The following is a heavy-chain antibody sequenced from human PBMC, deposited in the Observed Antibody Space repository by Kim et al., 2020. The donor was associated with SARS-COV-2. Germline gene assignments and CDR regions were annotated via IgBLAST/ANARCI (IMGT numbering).Heavy chain of an antibody. J-gene: IGHJ3*02. CDR2: I. V-gene: IGHV3-48*02. D-gene: IGHD5-12*01. Sequence: IYYEEPEKGRFTIARDNAKNSLYLQMNSLRDEDTAVYYCARGLSGYDLDIWGQGTMVTVSS. CDR3: ARGLSGYDLDI.